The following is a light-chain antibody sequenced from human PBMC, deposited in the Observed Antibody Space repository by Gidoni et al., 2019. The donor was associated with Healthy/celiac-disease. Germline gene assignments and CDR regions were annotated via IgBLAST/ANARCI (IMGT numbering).Light chain of an antibody. CDR2: GAS. Sequence: EIVMMQSPATLSVSPGERATLSCRASQSVSSNLAWYQQKPGQAPRLLIYGASTRATGIPARFSGSGSGTEFTLTISSLQSEDFAVYYCQQYNNWYTFGQXTKLEIK. V-gene: IGKV3D-15*02. CDR3: QQYNNWYT. J-gene: IGKJ2*01. CDR1: QSVSSN.